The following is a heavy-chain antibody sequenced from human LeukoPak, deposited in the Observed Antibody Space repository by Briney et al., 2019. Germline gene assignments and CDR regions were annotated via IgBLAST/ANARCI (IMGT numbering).Heavy chain of an antibody. CDR2: IYTSGST. CDR3: ARLGRFLEWLPSSWDYYYYMDV. V-gene: IGHV4-4*09. CDR1: GGSISSYY. Sequence: PSETLPLTCTVSGGSISSYYWSWIRQPPGKGLEWIGYIYTSGSTNYNPSLKSRVTKSVDTSKNQFSLKLSSVTAADTAVYYCARLGRFLEWLPSSWDYYYYMDVWGKGTTVTVSS. J-gene: IGHJ6*03. D-gene: IGHD3-3*01.